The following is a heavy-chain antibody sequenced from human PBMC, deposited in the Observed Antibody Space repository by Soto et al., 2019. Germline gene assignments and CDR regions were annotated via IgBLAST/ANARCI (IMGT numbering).Heavy chain of an antibody. D-gene: IGHD1-1*01. V-gene: IGHV1-18*01. Sequence: ASVKVSCKASGYTFTSYGISWVRQAPGQGLEWMGWISAYNGNTNYAQKLQGRVTMTTDTSTSTAHMELRSLRSDDTAVYYCARDGPTGTAANWFDPWGQGTLVTVSS. CDR2: ISAYNGNT. J-gene: IGHJ5*02. CDR1: GYTFTSYG. CDR3: ARDGPTGTAANWFDP.